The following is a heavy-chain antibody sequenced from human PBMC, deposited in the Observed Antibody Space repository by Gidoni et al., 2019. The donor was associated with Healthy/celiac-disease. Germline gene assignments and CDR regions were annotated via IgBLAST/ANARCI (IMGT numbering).Heavy chain of an antibody. Sequence: EVQLVEFGGGLAQPGGYLRLPCAGSGFTFSSYWMHWVRQAPGKGLVWVSRINSDGSSTSYADSVKSRFTISRDNAKNTLYLQMNSLRAEDTAVYYCARDSRYGGNPDYWGQGTLVTVSS. CDR2: INSDGSST. J-gene: IGHJ4*02. D-gene: IGHD5-12*01. CDR1: GFTFSSYW. CDR3: ARDSRYGGNPDY. V-gene: IGHV3-74*01.